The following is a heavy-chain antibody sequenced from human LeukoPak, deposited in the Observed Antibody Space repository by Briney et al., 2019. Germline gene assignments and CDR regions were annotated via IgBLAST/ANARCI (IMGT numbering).Heavy chain of an antibody. CDR1: GFTFSSYW. J-gene: IGHJ6*02. CDR2: INSDGSST. D-gene: IGHD3-10*01. V-gene: IGHV3-74*01. CDR3: ARVGYQSYYYGSGSYSSYYYYGMDV. Sequence: PGGSLRLPCAASGFTFSSYWMHWVRQAPGKGLVWVSRINSDGSSTSYADSVKGRFTISRDNAKNTLYLQMNSLRAEDTAVYYCARVGYQSYYYGSGSYSSYYYYGMDVWGQGTTVTVSS.